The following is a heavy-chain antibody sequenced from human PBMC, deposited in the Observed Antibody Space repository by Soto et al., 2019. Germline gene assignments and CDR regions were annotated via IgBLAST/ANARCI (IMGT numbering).Heavy chain of an antibody. V-gene: IGHV6-1*01. J-gene: IGHJ6*02. Sequence: SQTLSLPCAISGDSVSSNSAAWNWIRQSPSRGLEWLGRTYYRSKWYNDYAVSVKSRITINPDTSKNQFSPQLNSVTPEDTAVYYCARVNWNLGYYGMDVWGQGTTVTVSS. D-gene: IGHD1-7*01. CDR2: TYYRSKWYN. CDR3: ARVNWNLGYYGMDV. CDR1: GDSVSSNSAA.